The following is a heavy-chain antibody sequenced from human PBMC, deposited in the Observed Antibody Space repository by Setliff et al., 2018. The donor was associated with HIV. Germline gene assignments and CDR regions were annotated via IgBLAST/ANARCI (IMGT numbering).Heavy chain of an antibody. V-gene: IGHV3-23*01. J-gene: IGHJ3*02. Sequence: GGSLRLSCAASGFTFSSYASGWVRQAPGKGLEWVSAISGSGGSTYYADSVKGRFTISSDNSKNTLYLQMNSLRAEDTAVYYCAKDLDIVVVPAAPDAFDIWGQGTMVTV. CDR2: ISGSGGST. D-gene: IGHD2-2*03. CDR3: AKDLDIVVVPAAPDAFDI. CDR1: GFTFSSYA.